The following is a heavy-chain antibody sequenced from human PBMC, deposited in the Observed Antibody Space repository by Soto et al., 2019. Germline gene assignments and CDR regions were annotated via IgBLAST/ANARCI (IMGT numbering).Heavy chain of an antibody. CDR3: VRTSLVVAAATREDY. Sequence: EVQLVESGGGLVQPGGSLSFSWAASGFTFSSYWMHWVRQAPGNGLVWVSRINSDGSSTSYADSVKGRFTISRDNAKNTLYLQMNSLRAEDTAVYYCVRTSLVVAAATREDYWGQGTLVTVSS. V-gene: IGHV3-74*01. J-gene: IGHJ4*02. D-gene: IGHD2-15*01. CDR1: GFTFSSYW. CDR2: INSDGSST.